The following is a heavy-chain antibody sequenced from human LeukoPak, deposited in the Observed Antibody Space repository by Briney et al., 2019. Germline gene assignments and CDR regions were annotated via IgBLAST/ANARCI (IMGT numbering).Heavy chain of an antibody. CDR3: ARRVPDTFYYYYMDV. V-gene: IGHV1-8*03. J-gene: IGHJ6*03. Sequence: GASVKVSCKASGYTFTSYDINWVRQATGQGLEWMGWMNPNSGNTGYAQKFQGRVTITRNTSISTAYMELSSLRSEDTAVYYCARRVPDTFYYYYMDVWGKGTTVTVSS. CDR2: MNPNSGNT. D-gene: IGHD5-18*01. CDR1: GYTFTSYD.